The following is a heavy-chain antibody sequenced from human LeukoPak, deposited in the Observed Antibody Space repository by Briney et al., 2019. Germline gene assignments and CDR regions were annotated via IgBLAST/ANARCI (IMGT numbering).Heavy chain of an antibody. D-gene: IGHD1-7*01. J-gene: IGHJ4*02. CDR2: INPNSGGT. CDR3: ARVGWYNWNYGY. V-gene: IGHV1-2*02. Sequence: ASVKVSCKASGYTFTGYYMYWVRQAPGRGLEWMGWINPNSGGTNYAQKFQGRVTMTRDTSISTAYMELSRLRSDDTAVYYCARVGWYNWNYGYWGQGTLVTVSS. CDR1: GYTFTGYY.